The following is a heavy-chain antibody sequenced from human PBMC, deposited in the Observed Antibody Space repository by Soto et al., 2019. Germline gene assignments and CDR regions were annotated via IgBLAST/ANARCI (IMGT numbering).Heavy chain of an antibody. J-gene: IGHJ4*02. Sequence: QVQLVESGGGVVQPGRSLRLSCAASGFTFSSYAMHWVRQAPGKGLEWVAVIAYDGRNKYYADSVKGRFTISRDNSKNTLYLQMNSLRIEDTAVYYCARELERAFDYWCQGTLVTVSS. CDR3: ARELERAFDY. V-gene: IGHV3-30*04. D-gene: IGHD1-1*01. CDR1: GFTFSSYA. CDR2: IAYDGRNK.